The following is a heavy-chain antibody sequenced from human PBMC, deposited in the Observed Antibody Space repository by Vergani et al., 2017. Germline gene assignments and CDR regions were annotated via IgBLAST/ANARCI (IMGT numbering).Heavy chain of an antibody. CDR2: IKSTFDRGTT. CDR3: TTDXRYCGDGSCYWLRDHHYYGMDV. CDR1: GFSFRNAW. Sequence: EVQLVESGGGIVKPGGSLRLSCVASGFSFRNAWMNWVRRTPGKGLEWVGRIKSTFDRGTTDYAAAVKGRFTISRDDSKNTLFLQMNGLKTEDIGVYCCTTDXRYCGDGSCYWLRDHHYYGMDVWGQGTTVTVSS. V-gene: IGHV3-15*07. D-gene: IGHD2-21*01. J-gene: IGHJ6*02.